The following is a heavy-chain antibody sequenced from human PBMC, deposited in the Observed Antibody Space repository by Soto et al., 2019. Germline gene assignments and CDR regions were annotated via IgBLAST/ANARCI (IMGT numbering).Heavy chain of an antibody. CDR2: IYYSGRT. CDR1: GYSISSSNW. CDR3: ARAPQISCYYPDYFQH. D-gene: IGHD3-22*01. V-gene: IGHV4-28*03. Sequence: QVQLQESGPGLVKPSDTLSLTCAVSGYSISSSNWWGWSRQPPGKGLEWIGYIYYSGRTYYSPSLKSRVTVSVDTSKNHFSLKLSSVTAVDTAVYYCARAPQISCYYPDYFQHWGQGTLVTVSS. J-gene: IGHJ1*01.